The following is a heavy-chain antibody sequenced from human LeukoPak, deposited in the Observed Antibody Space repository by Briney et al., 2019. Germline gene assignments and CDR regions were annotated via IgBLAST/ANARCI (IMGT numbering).Heavy chain of an antibody. D-gene: IGHD1-26*01. CDR2: IKQDGSEK. V-gene: IGHV3-7*01. Sequence: GGSLRLSCAASGFTLSSYWMTWVRHAPGKGLDWLANIKQDGSEKYSVDSVKGRFTISRDNAKNSLYLQMNSLRGEDTAVYYCARHSGTYFDYWGQGTLVTVSS. CDR1: GFTLSSYW. CDR3: ARHSGTYFDY. J-gene: IGHJ4*02.